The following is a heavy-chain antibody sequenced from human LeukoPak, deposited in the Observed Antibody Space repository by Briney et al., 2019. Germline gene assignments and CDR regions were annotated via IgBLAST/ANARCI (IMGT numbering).Heavy chain of an antibody. CDR3: ARALDYGDYYFDY. V-gene: IGHV1-8*01. CDR2: MSPNSGNT. Sequence: ASFKVSCKASGYTFTSYDIKWVRQDTGQGLEWMGWMSPNSGNTGYAQKFQGRVTMTRNTSISTAYMELSSLRSEDTAVYYCARALDYGDYYFDYWGQGTLVTVSS. CDR1: GYTFTSYD. J-gene: IGHJ4*02. D-gene: IGHD4-17*01.